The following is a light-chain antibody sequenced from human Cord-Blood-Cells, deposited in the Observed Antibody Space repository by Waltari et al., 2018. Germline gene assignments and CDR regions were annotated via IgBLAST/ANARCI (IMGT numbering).Light chain of an antibody. CDR1: SSDVGGYNY. Sequence: QSALTQPASVSGSPGQSIPIPCTGTSSDVGGYNYVSWYQQHPGKAPNLMIYEVSNRPSGVSNRFSGSKSGNTASLTISGLQAEDEADYYCSSYTSSSTYVFGTGTKVTVL. CDR2: EVS. V-gene: IGLV2-14*01. CDR3: SSYTSSSTYV. J-gene: IGLJ1*01.